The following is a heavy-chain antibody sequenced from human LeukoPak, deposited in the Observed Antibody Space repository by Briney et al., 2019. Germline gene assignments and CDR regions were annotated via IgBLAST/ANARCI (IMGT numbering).Heavy chain of an antibody. CDR3: ARHAIGYCSSTSCYPLTPHYYYYMDV. Sequence: PSETLSLTCTVSGGSISSYYWSWLRQPPGKGLDWIGYTYYSGSTNYNPSLKSRVTISVDTSKNQFSLKLSSVTAADTAVYYCARHAIGYCSSTSCYPLTPHYYYYMDVWGKGTTVTVSS. D-gene: IGHD2-2*01. V-gene: IGHV4-59*08. J-gene: IGHJ6*03. CDR2: TYYSGST. CDR1: GGSISSYY.